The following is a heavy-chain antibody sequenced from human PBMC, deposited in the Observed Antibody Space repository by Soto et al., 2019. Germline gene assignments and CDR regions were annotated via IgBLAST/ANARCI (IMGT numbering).Heavy chain of an antibody. V-gene: IGHV4-34*01. CDR1: GGSFSGYY. J-gene: IGHJ4*02. D-gene: IGHD3-10*01. Sequence: QVQLQQWGAGLLKPSETLSLTCAVYGGSFSGYYWSWIRQPPGKGLEWIGEINHSGSTNYNPSLKSRVTISVDTSKHQFSLKLSSVTAADTAVYYCARGRYYYGSGSYYYWGQGTLVTVSS. CDR2: INHSGST. CDR3: ARGRYYYGSGSYYY.